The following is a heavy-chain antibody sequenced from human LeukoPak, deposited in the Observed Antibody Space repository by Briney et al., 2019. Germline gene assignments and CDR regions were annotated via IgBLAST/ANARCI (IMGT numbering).Heavy chain of an antibody. CDR1: GFTFTNAW. D-gene: IGHD2-2*02. V-gene: IGHV3-15*01. J-gene: IGHJ4*02. CDR2: TLSKAGGETR. Sequence: GGSLRLSCEASGFTFTNAWLNWVRQAPGKGLEWVGRTLSKAGGETRDYAAPVKGRFSLSRDDSKHMLYLEMNSLKTEDTAVYYCTTGGSYTASTGDFDYWGPGALVTVSS. CDR3: TTGGSYTASTGDFDY.